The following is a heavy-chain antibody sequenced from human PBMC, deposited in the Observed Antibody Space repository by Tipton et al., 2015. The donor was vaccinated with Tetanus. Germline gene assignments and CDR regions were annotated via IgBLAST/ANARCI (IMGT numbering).Heavy chain of an antibody. CDR2: ISSNGGSA. D-gene: IGHD5-18*01. V-gene: IGHV3-74*01. Sequence: GSLRLSCAASGFTFSDFWMHWVRQAPGKGLVWVSRISSNGGSATYTDSVKGRFTVSRDNAKNMLFLQMDSLRAGDTAVYYCASGYNYAKMGDYWGQGTLVTVSS. CDR3: ASGYNYAKMGDY. J-gene: IGHJ4*02. CDR1: GFTFSDFW.